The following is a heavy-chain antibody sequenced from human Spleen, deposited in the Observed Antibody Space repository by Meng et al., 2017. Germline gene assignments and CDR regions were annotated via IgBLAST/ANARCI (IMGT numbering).Heavy chain of an antibody. Sequence: GESLKISCAASGFTFSNYWMHWVRQAPGKGLEWVSFISAGTSYKYYADSVKGRFTISRDNAKNSLYLQMNSLRAEDTAIYYCARYEVYCGGDCLYNWFDPWGQGTLVTVSS. CDR2: ISAGTSYK. CDR1: GFTFSNYW. D-gene: IGHD2-21*02. V-gene: IGHV3-21*06. CDR3: ARYEVYCGGDCLYNWFDP. J-gene: IGHJ5*02.